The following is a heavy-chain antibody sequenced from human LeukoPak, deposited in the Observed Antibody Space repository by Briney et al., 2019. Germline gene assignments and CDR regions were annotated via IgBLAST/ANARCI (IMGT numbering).Heavy chain of an antibody. CDR1: GFTFSGSA. Sequence: PGGSLRLSCAASGFTFSGSALNWVRQASGKGLEWVGRIRSTANGYATAYAASVKGRFTISRDNSKNTLYLQMSSLRVEDTAVYYCARKYASGTYPLDYWGQGILVTVSS. V-gene: IGHV3-73*01. D-gene: IGHD3-10*01. J-gene: IGHJ4*02. CDR2: IRSTANGYAT. CDR3: ARKYASGTYPLDY.